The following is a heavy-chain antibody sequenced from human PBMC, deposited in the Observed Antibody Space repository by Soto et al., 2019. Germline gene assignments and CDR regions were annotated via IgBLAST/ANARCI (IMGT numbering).Heavy chain of an antibody. J-gene: IGHJ2*01. V-gene: IGHV4-34*01. CDR1: GGSFSPYF. Sequence: QVQLQQWGAGLLKPSETLSLTCAVYGGSFSPYFWSWIRQPPGKGLEWIGEINHSGSTNYNPSLTRRATLSVDPSKNPVSLKLTSVTAADTAVYYCARLASGWQYYYFDFWGRGTPVTVSS. CDR2: INHSGST. D-gene: IGHD6-19*01. CDR3: ARLASGWQYYYFDF.